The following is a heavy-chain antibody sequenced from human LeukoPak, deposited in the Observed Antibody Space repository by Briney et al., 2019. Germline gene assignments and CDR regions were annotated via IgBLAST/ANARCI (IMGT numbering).Heavy chain of an antibody. CDR3: ATTIGYGAAGTEEN. V-gene: IGHV3-33*08. D-gene: IGHD4-17*01. J-gene: IGHJ4*02. Sequence: GGSLRLSCAASGFTFSSYAMSWVRQAPGKGLEWVAVIWYDGSNKYYADSVKGRFTISRDNSKNTLYLQMNSLRAEDTAVYYCATTIGYGAAGTEENWGQGTLVTVSS. CDR1: GFTFSSYA. CDR2: IWYDGSNK.